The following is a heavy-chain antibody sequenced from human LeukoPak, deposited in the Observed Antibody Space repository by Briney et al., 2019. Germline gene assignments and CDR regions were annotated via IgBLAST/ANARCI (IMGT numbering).Heavy chain of an antibody. CDR2: IYHSGRS. Sequence: SETLSLTCTVSGYSISSGYYWGWIRQSPGKGLEWVGNIYHSGRSSYNPSPKSRVTISVDTSKNQFSLKLNSVTAADTAVYYCARGLLGSTDYWGQGTLVTVSS. CDR1: GYSISSGYY. D-gene: IGHD4/OR15-4a*01. CDR3: ARGLLGSTDY. J-gene: IGHJ4*02. V-gene: IGHV4-38-2*02.